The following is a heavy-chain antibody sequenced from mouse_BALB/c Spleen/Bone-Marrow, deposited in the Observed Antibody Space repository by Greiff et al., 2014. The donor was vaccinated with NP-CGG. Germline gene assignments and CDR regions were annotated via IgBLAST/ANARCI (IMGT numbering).Heavy chain of an antibody. CDR2: IWAGGST. CDR3: ARERDLTLDY. Sequence: QVQLKDSGPGLVAPSQSLSITCTVSGFSLTGYGVHWVRQPPGKGLEWLGVIWAGGSTDYNSALMSRLSINKDNSMSQVFLKMNSLQTDDTAMYYCARERDLTLDYWGQGTTLTVSS. D-gene: IGHD4-1*01. CDR1: GFSLTGYG. J-gene: IGHJ2*01. V-gene: IGHV2-9*02.